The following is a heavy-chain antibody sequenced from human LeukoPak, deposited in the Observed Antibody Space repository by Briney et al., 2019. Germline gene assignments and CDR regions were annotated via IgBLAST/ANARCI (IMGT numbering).Heavy chain of an antibody. J-gene: IGHJ5*02. CDR2: VYYSGST. V-gene: IGHV4-39*01. CDR1: GGSIDKSTYY. D-gene: IGHD6-19*01. Sequence: PSETLSLTCSVSGGSIDKSTYYWGWIRQPPGEALEWIGSVYYSGSTSYNPSLKSRVTISVDTSKNQFSLKLSSVTAADTAVYHCARAWPVAGAGFLKDNWFDPWGQGTLVTVSA. CDR3: ARAWPVAGAGFLKDNWFDP.